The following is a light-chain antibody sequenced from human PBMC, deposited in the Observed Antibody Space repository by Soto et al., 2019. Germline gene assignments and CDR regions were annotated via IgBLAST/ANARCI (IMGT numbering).Light chain of an antibody. J-gene: IGLJ1*01. CDR2: YDD. Sequence: QSVLTQPPSVSEAPRQRVTISCSGSSSNIGNNAVNWYQQLPGKAPKLLIYYDDLLPSGVSDRFSGSKSGTSASLAISGLQSEDEADYYCAAWDDSPNYVFGTGTKVTVL. V-gene: IGLV1-36*01. CDR1: SSNIGNNA. CDR3: AAWDDSPNYV.